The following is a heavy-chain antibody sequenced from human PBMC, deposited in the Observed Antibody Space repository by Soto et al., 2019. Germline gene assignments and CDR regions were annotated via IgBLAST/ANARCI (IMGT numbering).Heavy chain of an antibody. CDR3: ARREIQGPIDY. D-gene: IGHD1-26*01. V-gene: IGHV4-28*01. CDR1: GYSISSSNW. J-gene: IGHJ4*02. CDR2: IYYSGTT. Sequence: QVQLQESGPGLVKPSDTLSLTCAVSGYSISSSNWWGWIRQPPGKGLEWIGYIYYSGTTYYNPSLKSRATMSVDTSKNQFSLKLTSVTAVDTAVSYCARREIQGPIDYWGQGTLVTVSS.